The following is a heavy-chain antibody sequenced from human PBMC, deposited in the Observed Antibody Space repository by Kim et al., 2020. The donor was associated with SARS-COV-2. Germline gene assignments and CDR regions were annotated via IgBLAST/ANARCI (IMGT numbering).Heavy chain of an antibody. CDR1: GFTFSSYS. Sequence: GGSLRLSCAASGFTFSSYSMNWVRQAPGKGLEWVSSISSSSSYIYYADSVKGRFTISRDNAKNSLYLQMNSLRAEDTAVYYCASFNWEYQLLPFHWGQGTLVTVS. J-gene: IGHJ4*02. D-gene: IGHD2-2*01. CDR2: ISSSSSYI. V-gene: IGHV3-21*01. CDR3: ASFNWEYQLLPFH.